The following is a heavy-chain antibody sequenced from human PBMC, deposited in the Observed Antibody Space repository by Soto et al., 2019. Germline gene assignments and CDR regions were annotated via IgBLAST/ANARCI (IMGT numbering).Heavy chain of an antibody. CDR3: ARDGLSEGAYYYYYGMDV. CDR2: ISAYNGNT. V-gene: IGHV1-18*01. Sequence: ASVKVSCKASGYTFTSYGFSGVRQAPGQGLEWMGWISAYNGNTNYAQKLQGRVTMTTDTSTSTAYMELRSLRSDDTAVYYCARDGLSEGAYYYYYGMDVWGKGTTVTAPQ. CDR1: GYTFTSYG. D-gene: IGHD1-26*01. J-gene: IGHJ6*04.